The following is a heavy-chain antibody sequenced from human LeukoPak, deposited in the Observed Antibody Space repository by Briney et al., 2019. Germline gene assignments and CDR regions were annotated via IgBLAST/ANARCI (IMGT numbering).Heavy chain of an antibody. J-gene: IGHJ3*02. V-gene: IGHV3-74*01. CDR2: VNSDGSST. CDR3: ARGRGYYSLDAFDI. D-gene: IGHD3-3*01. CDR1: GFTFSSYW. Sequence: PGGSLRLSCAGSGFTFSSYWMHWVRQAPGKGLVWVSRVNSDGSSTSYADSVKGRFTISRDNVKNTLYLQMNSLRAEDTAVYYCARGRGYYSLDAFDIWGQGTMVTVSS.